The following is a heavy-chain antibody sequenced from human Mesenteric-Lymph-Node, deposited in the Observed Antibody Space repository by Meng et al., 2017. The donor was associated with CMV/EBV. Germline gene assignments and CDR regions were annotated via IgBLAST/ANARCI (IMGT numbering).Heavy chain of an antibody. Sequence: QCSGYTFTSYDNNWVRQATGQGLKWMGWMNPNNGNTGYAHKFQGGVTMTRNTSISTAYMELSSLGSEDTAVYYCARGMVATGLARYWGQGTLVTVSS. V-gene: IGHV1-8*01. CDR3: ARGMVATGLARY. J-gene: IGHJ4*02. CDR2: MNPNNGNT. CDR1: GYTFTSYD. D-gene: IGHD5-12*01.